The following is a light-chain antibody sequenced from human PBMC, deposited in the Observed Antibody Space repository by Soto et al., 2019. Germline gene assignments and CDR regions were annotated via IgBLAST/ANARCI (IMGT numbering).Light chain of an antibody. CDR3: SSYTSSSNNDV. Sequence: QSVLTQPASVSGSPGQSITISCTGTSSDVGGYNYVSWYQQHPGKAPKLMIYEVSNRPSGVSNRFSGSKSGNTASLTISGLQAEDEADYYCSSYTSSSNNDVFGTGTKLTVL. CDR2: EVS. V-gene: IGLV2-14*01. J-gene: IGLJ1*01. CDR1: SSDVGGYNY.